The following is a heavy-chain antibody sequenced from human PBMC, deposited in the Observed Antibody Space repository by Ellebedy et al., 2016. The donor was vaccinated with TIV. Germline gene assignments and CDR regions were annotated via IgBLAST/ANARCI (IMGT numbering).Heavy chain of an antibody. CDR2: IYWDDDK. J-gene: IGHJ4*02. CDR1: GFSLSTSGVG. V-gene: IGHV2-5*02. CDR3: AHVTWTSPYGGNSDFDY. D-gene: IGHD4-23*01. Sequence: SGPTLVKPTQTLTLTCTFSGFSLSTSGVGVGWIRQPPGKALDWLALIYWDDDKRYSPSLKSRLTITKDTSKNQVVLTMTNMDPVDTATYYCAHVTWTSPYGGNSDFDYWGQGTLVTVSS.